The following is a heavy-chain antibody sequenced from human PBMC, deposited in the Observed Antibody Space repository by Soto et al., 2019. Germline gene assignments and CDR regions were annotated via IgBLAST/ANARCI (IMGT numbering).Heavy chain of an antibody. CDR1: GGTFSSYA. Sequence: ASVKVSCKASGGTFSSYAISWVRQAPGQGLEWMGGIIPIFGTANYAQKFQGRVTITADESTSTAYMELSSLRSEDTAVYYCARGLAVAGTGYFDYWGQGTLVTVSS. CDR3: ARGLAVAGTGYFDY. V-gene: IGHV1-69*13. D-gene: IGHD6-19*01. J-gene: IGHJ4*02. CDR2: IIPIFGTA.